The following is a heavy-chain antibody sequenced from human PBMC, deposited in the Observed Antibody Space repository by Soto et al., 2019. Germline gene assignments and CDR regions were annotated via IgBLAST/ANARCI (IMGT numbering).Heavy chain of an antibody. J-gene: IGHJ5*02. CDR2: INPSGGST. V-gene: IGHV1-46*01. CDR1: GYTFTSYY. D-gene: IGHD3-16*01. Sequence: GASVKVSCKASGYTFTSYYMHWVRQAPGQGLEWMGIINPSGGSTSYAQKFQGRVTMTRDTSTSTVYMELSSLRSEDTAVYYCARAFGGERSWFDPWGQGTLVTVS. CDR3: ARAFGGERSWFDP.